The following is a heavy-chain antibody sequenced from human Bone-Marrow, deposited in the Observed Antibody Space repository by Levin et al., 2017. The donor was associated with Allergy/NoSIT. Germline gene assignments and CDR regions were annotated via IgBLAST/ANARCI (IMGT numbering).Heavy chain of an antibody. CDR1: GYTFTAYY. J-gene: IGHJ4*02. D-gene: IGHD3-16*01. CDR2: INPNSGVT. CDR3: ARGWGHFDY. V-gene: IGHV1-2*07. Sequence: GESLKISCKASGYTFTAYYIHWVRQAPGQGLEWMGWINPNSGVTNYAHKFQGRVTMTRDTSVSTAYLDATSDDTAVYYCARGWGHFDYWGQGTLVTVSS.